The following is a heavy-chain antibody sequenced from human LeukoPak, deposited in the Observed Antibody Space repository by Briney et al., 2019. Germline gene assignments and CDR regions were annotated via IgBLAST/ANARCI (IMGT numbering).Heavy chain of an antibody. CDR1: GFTFSSYW. D-gene: IGHD4-17*01. CDR3: ARVHYGDYSISAFDT. Sequence: GGSLRLSCAASGFTFSSYWMSWVRQAPGKGLEWVANIKQDGSEKYYVDSVKGRFTISRDNAKNSLYLQMNSLRAEDTAVYYCARVHYGDYSISAFDTWGQGTMVTVSS. CDR2: IKQDGSEK. J-gene: IGHJ3*02. V-gene: IGHV3-7*01.